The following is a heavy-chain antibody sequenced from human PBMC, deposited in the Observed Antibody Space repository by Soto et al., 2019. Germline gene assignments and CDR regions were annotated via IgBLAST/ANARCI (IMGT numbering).Heavy chain of an antibody. D-gene: IGHD3-10*02. V-gene: IGHV1-2*02. CDR2: INPKFGDT. CDR1: GYTFTAYH. Sequence: QVRLVQSGAEVKEPGDSVRVSCEASGYTFTAYHIHWVRQAPGQGLEWMGWINPKFGDTGYAQDFQGRVSMTSDTSISTVYMELSRLTSDDTAIYYCARNMDYYYGRGSGNEHGVWGQGTTVTVFS. CDR3: ARNMDYYYGRGSGNEHGV. J-gene: IGHJ6*02.